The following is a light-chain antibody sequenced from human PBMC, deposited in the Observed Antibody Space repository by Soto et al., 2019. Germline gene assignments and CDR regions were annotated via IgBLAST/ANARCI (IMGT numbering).Light chain of an antibody. CDR2: DVS. J-gene: IGLJ2*01. CDR1: SSDVGGYNY. Sequence: QSVLTQPRSVSGSPGQSVTISCTGTSSDVGGYNYVSWYQQHPGKAPKLMIHDVSKRPSGVPDRFSGSKSGNTASLTISGLQAEDEADYYCCSYAGSYVVFGGGTKVTVL. CDR3: CSYAGSYVV. V-gene: IGLV2-11*01.